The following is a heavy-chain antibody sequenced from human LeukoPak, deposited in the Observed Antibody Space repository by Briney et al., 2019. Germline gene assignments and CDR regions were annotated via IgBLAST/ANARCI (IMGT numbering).Heavy chain of an antibody. CDR2: INHSGST. V-gene: IGHV4-34*01. Sequence: SETLSLTCAVYGGSFSGYYWSWIRQPPGKGLEWIGEINHSGSTYYNPSLKSRVTISIDTSKNQFSLKLSSVTAADTAVYYCARGTNYYDSGAYSSYHDYWGQGTLVTVSS. D-gene: IGHD3-22*01. CDR3: ARGTNYYDSGAYSSYHDY. J-gene: IGHJ4*02. CDR1: GGSFSGYY.